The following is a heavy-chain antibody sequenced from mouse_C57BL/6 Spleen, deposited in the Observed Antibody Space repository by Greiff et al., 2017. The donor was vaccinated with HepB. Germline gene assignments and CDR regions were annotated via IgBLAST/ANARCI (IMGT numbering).Heavy chain of an antibody. J-gene: IGHJ2*01. V-gene: IGHV1-63*01. CDR1: GYTFTNYW. CDR3: AGGSSGYFDY. Sequence: VQLQQSGAELVRPGTSVKMSCKASGYTFTNYWIGWAKQRPGHGLEWIGDIYPGGGYTNYNEKFKGKATLTADKSSSTAYMQFSSLTSEDSAIYYCAGGSSGYFDYWGQGTTLTVSS. CDR2: IYPGGGYT. D-gene: IGHD3-2*02.